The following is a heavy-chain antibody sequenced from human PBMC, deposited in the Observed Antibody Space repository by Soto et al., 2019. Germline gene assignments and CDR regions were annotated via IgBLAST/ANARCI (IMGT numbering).Heavy chain of an antibody. CDR3: ASCIALAGQKNFDY. V-gene: IGHV4-31*03. D-gene: IGHD6-19*01. J-gene: IGHJ4*02. CDR1: GGSISSGGYY. Sequence: QVQLQESGPGLVKPSQTLSLTCTVSGGSISSGGYYWSWIRQHPGKGLEWIGYIYYSGSTYYNPSLKSRVTISVNTSKIQCSRKLSAVTAANTAVYYCASCIALAGQKNFDYWGQGTLVTVSS. CDR2: IYYSGST.